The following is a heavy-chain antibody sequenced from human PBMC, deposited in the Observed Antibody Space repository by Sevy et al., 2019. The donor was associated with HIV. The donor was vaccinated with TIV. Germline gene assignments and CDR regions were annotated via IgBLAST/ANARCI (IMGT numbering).Heavy chain of an antibody. D-gene: IGHD3-22*01. V-gene: IGHV5-51*01. CDR2: IYPGDSDP. Sequence: GESLKISCKGSGYTFTRHWIGWVRQMPGKGLEWMGLIYPGDSDPRYSPRYSPSFQGQVTISSNKSSTTAYLQWSSLKASDTAIYYCARPADYDDSSDSLDWGQGTLVTVSS. CDR3: ARPADYDDSSDSLD. J-gene: IGHJ4*02. CDR1: GYTFTRHW.